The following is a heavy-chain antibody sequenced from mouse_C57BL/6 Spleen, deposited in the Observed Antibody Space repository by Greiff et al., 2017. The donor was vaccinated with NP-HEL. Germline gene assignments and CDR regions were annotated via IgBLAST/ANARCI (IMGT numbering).Heavy chain of an antibody. D-gene: IGHD1-1*01. V-gene: IGHV1-82*01. CDR3: ARGGRRNYYGSSDYYAMDY. Sequence: QVQLQQSGPELVKPGASVKISCKASGYAFSSSWMNWVKQRPGKGLEWIGRIYPGDGDTNYNGKFKGKATLTADKSSSTAYMQLSSLTSEDSAVYFCARGGRRNYYGSSDYYAMDYWGQGTSVTVSS. J-gene: IGHJ4*01. CDR1: GYAFSSSW. CDR2: IYPGDGDT.